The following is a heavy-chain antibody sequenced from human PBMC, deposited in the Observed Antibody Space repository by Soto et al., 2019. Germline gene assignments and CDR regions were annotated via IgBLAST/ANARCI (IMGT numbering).Heavy chain of an antibody. CDR1: AYTFIGNF. CDR3: ASGGGSWVFYDY. Sequence: QVQLVQSGAEMKKPGASVRVSCKASAYTFIGNFVHWVRQAPGQGLEWMGWINLNNGGTKYAQKFQDGVTMTRDTSIITVYMELSGLKSDDTAVYFCASGGGSWVFYDYWGQGTLVTVSS. CDR2: INLNNGGT. V-gene: IGHV1-2*02. J-gene: IGHJ4*02. D-gene: IGHD3-16*01.